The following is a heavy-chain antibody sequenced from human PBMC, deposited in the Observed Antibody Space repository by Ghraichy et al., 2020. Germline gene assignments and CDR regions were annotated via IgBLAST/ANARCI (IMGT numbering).Heavy chain of an antibody. J-gene: IGHJ4*02. V-gene: IGHV4-59*01. CDR3: ARGGVRGYSSSWYFGECDY. CDR1: GGSISSYY. Sequence: SETLSLTCTVSGGSISSYYWSWIRQPPGKGLEWIGYIYYSGSTNYNPSLKSRVTISVDTSKNQFSLKLSSVTAADTAVYYCARGGVRGYSSSWYFGECDYWGQGTLVTVSS. CDR2: IYYSGST. D-gene: IGHD6-13*01.